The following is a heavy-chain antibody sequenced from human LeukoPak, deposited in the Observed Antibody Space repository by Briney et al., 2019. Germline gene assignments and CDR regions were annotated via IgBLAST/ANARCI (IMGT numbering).Heavy chain of an antibody. CDR1: GYTFTCYY. CDR2: INPNSGGT. Sequence: ASVKVSCKASGYTFTCYYMHWVRQAPGQGLEWMGWINPNSGGTNYAQKFQGWVTMTRDTSISTAYMELSRLRSDDTAVYYCARGSDIVVVVAATPKVGWFDPWGQGTLVTVSS. J-gene: IGHJ5*02. CDR3: ARGSDIVVVVAATPKVGWFDP. D-gene: IGHD2-15*01. V-gene: IGHV1-2*04.